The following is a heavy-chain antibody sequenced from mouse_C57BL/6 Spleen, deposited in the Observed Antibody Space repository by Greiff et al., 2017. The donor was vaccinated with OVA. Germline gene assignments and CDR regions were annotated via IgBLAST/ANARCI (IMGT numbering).Heavy chain of an antibody. J-gene: IGHJ4*01. CDR2: INPNNGGT. D-gene: IGHD2-12*01. CDR1: GYTFTDYY. V-gene: IGHV1-26*01. CDR3: AIYREAMDY. Sequence: EVQLQQSGPELVKPGASVKISCKASGYTFTDYYMNWVKQSHGKSLEWIGDINPNNGGTSYNQKFKGKATLTVDKSSSTAYMELRSLTSEDSAVYYCAIYREAMDYWGQGTSVTVSS.